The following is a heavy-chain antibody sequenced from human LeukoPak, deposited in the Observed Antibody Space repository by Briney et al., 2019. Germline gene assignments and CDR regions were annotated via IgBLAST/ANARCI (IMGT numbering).Heavy chain of an antibody. CDR3: ANWGGREDIVVVPAASHDWFDS. J-gene: IGHJ5*01. CDR2: IIASGDSA. CDR1: GFSFSTVP. V-gene: IGHV3-23*01. D-gene: IGHD2-2*01. Sequence: PGGSLRLSCEASGFSFSTVPMSWVRQVPGKGLECVSYIIASGDSAYYADSVRGRFTISRDNSKNTLYLQMDDLRAEDTAVYYCANWGGREDIVVVPAASHDWFDSWGQGTLVTVSS.